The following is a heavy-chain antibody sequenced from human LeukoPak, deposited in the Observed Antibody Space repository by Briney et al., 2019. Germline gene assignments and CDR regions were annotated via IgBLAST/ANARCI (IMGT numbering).Heavy chain of an antibody. J-gene: IGHJ4*02. CDR3: ARVVGPNYYGSPLDY. CDR2: IIPILGIA. CDR1: GGTFSSYA. D-gene: IGHD3-10*01. V-gene: IGHV1-69*04. Sequence: ASVKVSCKASGGTFSSYAISWVRQAPGRGLEWMGRIIPILGIANYAQKFQGRVTITADKSTSTAYMELSSLRSEDTAVYYCARVVGPNYYGSPLDYWGQGTLVTVSS.